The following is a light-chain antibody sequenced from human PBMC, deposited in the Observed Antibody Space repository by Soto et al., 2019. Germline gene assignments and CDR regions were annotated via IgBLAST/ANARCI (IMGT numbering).Light chain of an antibody. V-gene: IGKV3-20*01. Sequence: EIVLTQSPDTLSLSPGERATLSCRASQSVRSNYLAWYQHKPGQAPRFLIYDASSRATGNPARFSGSGCGTDLTLTISILEPEDFAEYYWQQYGSSPLTFGGGTKVEIK. CDR3: QQYGSSPLT. CDR1: QSVRSNY. J-gene: IGKJ4*01. CDR2: DAS.